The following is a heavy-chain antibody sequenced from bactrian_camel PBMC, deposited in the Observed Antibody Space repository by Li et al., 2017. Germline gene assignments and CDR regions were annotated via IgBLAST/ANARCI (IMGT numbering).Heavy chain of an antibody. CDR1: GYTFKSDC. V-gene: IGHV3S1*01. J-gene: IGHJ4*01. CDR2: MYTGGGST. CDR3: AAARWPGRSCYSESSRYDY. Sequence: HVQLVESGGGSVQAGGSLRLSCAASGYTFKSDCMGWFRQAPGKEREGVAAMYTGGGSTYYADSVKGRFTISRDNAKKTVYLQMNSLKPEDTAMYYCAAARWPGRSCYSESSRYDYWGQGTQVTVS. D-gene: IGHD6*01.